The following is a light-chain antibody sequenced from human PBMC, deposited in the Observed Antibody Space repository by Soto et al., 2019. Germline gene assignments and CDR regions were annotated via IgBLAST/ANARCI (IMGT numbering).Light chain of an antibody. J-gene: IGKJ1*01. Sequence: EIVMTRSPATLSVSPGERATLSCRASQSVSSNLAWYQQKPGQAPRLLIYGASTRATGIPARFSGSGSGTEFTLTISSLQSEDFAVYYCQHYNNWPRTFGQGTEVEIK. CDR3: QHYNNWPRT. CDR1: QSVSSN. CDR2: GAS. V-gene: IGKV3-15*01.